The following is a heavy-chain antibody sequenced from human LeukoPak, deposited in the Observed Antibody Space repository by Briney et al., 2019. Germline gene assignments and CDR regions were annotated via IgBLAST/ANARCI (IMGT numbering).Heavy chain of an antibody. V-gene: IGHV3-23*01. CDR1: GFTFSIYA. CDR2: VSGSGGGT. J-gene: IGHJ4*02. D-gene: IGHD6-19*01. Sequence: PGGSLRLSCAASGFTFSIYAMSWVRQAPGKGLEWVSAVSGSGGGTYYADSVKGRFTISRDNSKDTLYLQMNSLSAEDTAVYYCAKTTTGYGSGRYPGWPVDYWGQGTLVTVSS. CDR3: AKTTTGYGSGRYPGWPVDY.